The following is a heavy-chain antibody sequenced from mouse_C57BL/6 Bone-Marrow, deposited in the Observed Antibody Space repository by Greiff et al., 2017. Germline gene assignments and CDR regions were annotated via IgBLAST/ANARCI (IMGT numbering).Heavy chain of an antibody. V-gene: IGHV1-69*01. CDR3: ARESLLLPPEYFDV. Sequence: QVQLKEPGAELVMPGASVKLSCKASGYTFTSYWMHWVKQRPGQGLEWIGEIDPSDSSSNYNQKFKVKSTLTVAKSSSTAYMQRSSLTSEEAAVYYCARESLLLPPEYFDVWGTGTTVTVSS. D-gene: IGHD1-1*01. J-gene: IGHJ1*03. CDR2: IDPSDSSS. CDR1: GYTFTSYW.